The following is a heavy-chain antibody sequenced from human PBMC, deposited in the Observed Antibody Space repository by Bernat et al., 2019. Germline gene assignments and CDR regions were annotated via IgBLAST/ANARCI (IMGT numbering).Heavy chain of an antibody. Sequence: QVQLVESGGGLVKPGGSLRLSCAASGFTFSDYYMSWIRQAPGRVLDWVSYISSSSSYTTYADSVKGRFTISRDNAKNSLYLQMNSLRAEDTAVYYCARGTATSAPYMDVWGKGTTVTVSS. CDR2: ISSSSSYT. CDR3: ARGTATSAPYMDV. CDR1: GFTFSDYY. J-gene: IGHJ6*03. V-gene: IGHV3-11*05.